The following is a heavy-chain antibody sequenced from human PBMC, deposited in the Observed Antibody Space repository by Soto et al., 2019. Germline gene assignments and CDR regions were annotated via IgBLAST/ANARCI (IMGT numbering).Heavy chain of an antibody. CDR2: IGGGGAPT. V-gene: IGHV3-23*01. D-gene: IGHD1-26*01. CDR3: IKESNPGGLDY. Sequence: HPGGSLRLSCAASGFTFSNYAMSWVRQAPGKGLEWVSAIGGGGAPTYHADSVKGRFTISRDNSKNTLYLQMNSLRVEDTALYYCIKESNPGGLDYWGQGTLVTVSS. J-gene: IGHJ4*02. CDR1: GFTFSNYA.